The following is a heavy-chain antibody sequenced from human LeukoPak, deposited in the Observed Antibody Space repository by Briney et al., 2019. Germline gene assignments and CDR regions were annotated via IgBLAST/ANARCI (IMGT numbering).Heavy chain of an antibody. V-gene: IGHV3-23*01. CDR1: GFTFSSYA. Sequence: PGGSLRLSCAASGFTFSSYAMSWVRQAPGKGLEWVSAISGSGGSTYYADSVKGRFTISRDNSKNTLYLQMNSLRAEDTAVYYCARDRRSSSWYRCFDYWGQGTLVTVSS. CDR3: ARDRRSSSWYRCFDY. D-gene: IGHD6-13*01. J-gene: IGHJ4*02. CDR2: ISGSGGST.